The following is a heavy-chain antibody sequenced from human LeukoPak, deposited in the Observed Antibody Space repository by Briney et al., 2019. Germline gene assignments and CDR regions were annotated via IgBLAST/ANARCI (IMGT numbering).Heavy chain of an antibody. CDR3: AKFGRWDYYDSSGYTPYYFDY. J-gene: IGHJ4*02. CDR1: GFTFSSYA. V-gene: IGHV3-30-3*02. Sequence: GGSLRLSCAASGFTFSSYAMHWVRQAPGKGLEWVAVISYDGSNKYYADSVKGRFTISRDNSKNTLYLQMNSLRAEDTAVYYCAKFGRWDYYDSSGYTPYYFDYWGQGTLVTVSS. D-gene: IGHD3-22*01. CDR2: ISYDGSNK.